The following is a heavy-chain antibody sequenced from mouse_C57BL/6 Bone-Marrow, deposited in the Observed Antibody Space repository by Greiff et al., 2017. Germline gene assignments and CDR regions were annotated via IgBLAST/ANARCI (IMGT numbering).Heavy chain of an antibody. CDR1: GYAFTNYL. CDR2: ISPGSGGT. D-gene: IGHD1-3*01. CDR3: ARRVKGY. Sequence: VQLQQSGADLVRPGTSVKVSCKASGYAFTNYLIEWVQQRPGQGLEWIGVISPGSGGTNYNDTFKGKVTLTADKSPSTAMMDLSSVTSEGSAVYWCARRVKGYWGQGTTLTVSS. J-gene: IGHJ2*01. V-gene: IGHV1-54*01.